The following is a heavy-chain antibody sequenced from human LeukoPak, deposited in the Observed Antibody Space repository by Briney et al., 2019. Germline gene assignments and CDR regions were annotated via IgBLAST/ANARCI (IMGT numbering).Heavy chain of an antibody. J-gene: IGHJ4*02. CDR3: ARLSEQAPNGIWLPDY. Sequence: SETLSLTCTVSGASISSDYWSWIRQPPGKGLEYIGYIHYNGSTNYSPSLRSRVTISLDRSKNQFSLNLSSVTAADTAVYYCARLSEQAPNGIWLPDYWGQGTLVTVSS. CDR2: IHYNGST. D-gene: IGHD5-12*01. V-gene: IGHV4-59*08. CDR1: GASISSDY.